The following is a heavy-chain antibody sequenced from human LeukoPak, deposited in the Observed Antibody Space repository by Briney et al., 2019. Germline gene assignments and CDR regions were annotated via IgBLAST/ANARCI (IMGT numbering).Heavy chain of an antibody. CDR3: ARAGRGLRYFDWLTYDY. CDR2: ISPSGDIK. D-gene: IGHD3-9*01. J-gene: IGHJ4*02. CDR1: GFTFSRHG. V-gene: IGHV3-23*01. Sequence: GGTLRLSCVASGFTFSRHGMNWVRQAPGKGLEWVSGISPSGDIKYYVDSVKGRFTVSRDNAKNTLYLQMNSLRAEDTAVYYCARAGRGLRYFDWLTYDYWGQGTLVTVSS.